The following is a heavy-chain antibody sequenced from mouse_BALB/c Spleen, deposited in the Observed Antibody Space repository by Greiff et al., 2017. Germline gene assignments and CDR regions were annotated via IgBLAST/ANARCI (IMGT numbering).Heavy chain of an antibody. CDR2: ISSGGSYT. Sequence: EVHLVESGGGLVKPGGSLKLSCAASGFTFSSYAMSWVRQTPEKRLEWVATISSGGSYTYYPDSVKGRFTISRDNAKNTLYLQMSSLRSEDTAMYYCARHLDLRAVDFDYWGQGTTLTVSS. V-gene: IGHV5-9-3*01. J-gene: IGHJ2*01. D-gene: IGHD1-1*01. CDR1: GFTFSSYA. CDR3: ARHLDLRAVDFDY.